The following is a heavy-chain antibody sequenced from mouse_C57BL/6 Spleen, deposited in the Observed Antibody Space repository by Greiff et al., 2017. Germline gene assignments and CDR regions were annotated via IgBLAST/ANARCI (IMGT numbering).Heavy chain of an antibody. CDR1: GYTFTSYW. J-gene: IGHJ2*01. Sequence: QVQLQQPGAELVMPGASVKLSCKASGYTFTSYWMHWVKQRPGQGLEWIGEIDPSDSYTNYNQKFKGKSTLTVDKSSSTAYMQLSSLTSEDSAVYYCARLSPYYFDYWGQGTTLTVSS. CDR2: IDPSDSYT. D-gene: IGHD3-2*02. V-gene: IGHV1-69*01. CDR3: ARLSPYYFDY.